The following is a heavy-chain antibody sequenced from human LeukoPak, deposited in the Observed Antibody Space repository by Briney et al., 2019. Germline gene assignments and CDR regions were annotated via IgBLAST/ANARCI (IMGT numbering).Heavy chain of an antibody. Sequence: GGSLRLSCAASGFTFSSYAMSWVRQAPGKGLEWVSAISSSGVSTYYADSVKGRFTIARDNSKNTLYLQMNSLRAHHPAVFFCFNFRGWGPGTPVT. D-gene: IGHD3-3*01. CDR1: GFTFSSYA. J-gene: IGHJ4*01. CDR3: FNFRG. CDR2: ISSSGVST. V-gene: IGHV3-23*01.